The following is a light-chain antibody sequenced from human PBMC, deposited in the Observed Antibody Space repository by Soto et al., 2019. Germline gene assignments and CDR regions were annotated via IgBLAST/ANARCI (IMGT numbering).Light chain of an antibody. CDR2: AAS. V-gene: IGKV1-39*01. CDR3: QQSYTTPRT. J-gene: IGKJ1*01. CDR1: QSISSY. Sequence: DIQMTQSPSSLSASVGDRVTITCRASQSISSYVNWYQQKPGKAPKLLIYAASSLQSGVPSRVSGSGSGTDFTLTISSLQPEDFATYDGQQSYTTPRTVGQGTKVDIK.